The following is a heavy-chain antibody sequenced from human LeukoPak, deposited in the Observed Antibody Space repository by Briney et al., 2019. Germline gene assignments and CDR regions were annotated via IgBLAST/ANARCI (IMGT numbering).Heavy chain of an antibody. CDR3: TRRGTTMTPDDY. Sequence: GGSLRLSCAVSGFTFSGSAMHWVRQASGKGLEWVGSIRSKANNYATAYDASVKGRFTISRDDSKNTIYLQMNSLKTEATAIYYCTRRGTTMTPDDYWGQGTLVTVSS. CDR2: IRSKANNYAT. D-gene: IGHD4-11*01. J-gene: IGHJ4*02. CDR1: GFTFSGSA. V-gene: IGHV3-73*01.